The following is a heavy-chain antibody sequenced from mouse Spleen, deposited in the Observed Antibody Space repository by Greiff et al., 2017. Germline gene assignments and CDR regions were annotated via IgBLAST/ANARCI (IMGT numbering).Heavy chain of an antibody. CDR2: IDPETGGT. CDR1: GYTFTDYE. V-gene: IGHV1-15*01. CDR3: TRGGFTTVVATHDDVHYFDY. Sequence: QVQLKQSGAELVRPGASVTLSCKASGYTFTDYEMHWVKQTPVHGLEWIGAIDPETGGTAYNQKFKGKAILTADKSSSTAYMELRSLTSEDSAVYYCTRGGFTTVVATHDDVHYFDYWGQGTTLTVSS. D-gene: IGHD1-1*01. J-gene: IGHJ2*01.